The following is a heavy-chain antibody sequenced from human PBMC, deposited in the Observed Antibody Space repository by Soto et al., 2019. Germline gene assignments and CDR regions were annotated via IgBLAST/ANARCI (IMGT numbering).Heavy chain of an antibody. V-gene: IGHV1-3*01. J-gene: IGHJ4*02. CDR1: GYTFTSYA. D-gene: IGHD6-13*01. CDR3: ARDRVAAAGH. CDR2: INAGNGNT. Sequence: ASVKVSCKASGYTFTSYAMHWVRQAPGQRLEWMGWINAGNGNTKYSQKFQGRVTMTRDTSTSTVYMELSSLRSEDTAVYYCARDRVAAAGHWGQGTLVTVSS.